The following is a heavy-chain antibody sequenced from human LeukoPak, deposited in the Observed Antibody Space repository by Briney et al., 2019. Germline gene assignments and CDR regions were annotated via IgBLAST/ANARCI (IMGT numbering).Heavy chain of an antibody. CDR2: INGDNGNT. D-gene: IGHD3-22*01. CDR3: ARGQIVTIIKSPTLDY. CDR1: GYNFITYG. J-gene: IGHJ4*02. V-gene: IGHV1-18*01. Sequence: ASVKVSCKTSGYNFITYGVSWVRQAPGQGLEWMGWINGDNGNTNYAQKFQDRVTMTTDTSTSTAYMELRSLRSDDTAVYYCARGQIVTIIKSPTLDYWGQGTLVTVSS.